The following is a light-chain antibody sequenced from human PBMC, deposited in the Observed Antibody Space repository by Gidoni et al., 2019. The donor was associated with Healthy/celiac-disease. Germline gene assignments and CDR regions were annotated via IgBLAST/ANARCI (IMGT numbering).Light chain of an antibody. CDR1: QSIRSW. V-gene: IGKV1-5*03. CDR3: QQYNSYST. CDR2: KAS. Sequence: DIQMTQSPSTLSASVGDRVTITCRASQSIRSWLDWYQQKPGKAPKLLIYKASSLESGVPSRFSGSGSGTEFTLTISSLQPDDFATYYCQQYNSYSTFGRGTKVEIK. J-gene: IGKJ1*01.